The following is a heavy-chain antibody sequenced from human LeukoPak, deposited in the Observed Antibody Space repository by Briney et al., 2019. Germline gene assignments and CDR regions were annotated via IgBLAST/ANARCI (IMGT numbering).Heavy chain of an antibody. D-gene: IGHD3-10*01. V-gene: IGHV3-23*01. J-gene: IGHJ4*02. CDR2: ISGSGAST. Sequence: GGSLRLSCAASGFTSSTHAMSWVRQAPGEGLEWVSAISGSGASTFYADSVKGRFTISRDISKNTLYLQMNSPRAEDTAVYYCARDLRMGYGSGSYYPLSYWGQGTLVTVSS. CDR3: ARDLRMGYGSGSYYPLSY. CDR1: GFTSSTHA.